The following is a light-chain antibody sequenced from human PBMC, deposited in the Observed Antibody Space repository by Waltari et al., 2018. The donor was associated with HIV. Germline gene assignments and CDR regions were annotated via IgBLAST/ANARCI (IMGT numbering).Light chain of an antibody. Sequence: QSALTQPPSASGTPGQRVTISCSGSSPNIGNNYVYWYQQFPGKAPKLLIDRNDQRPSGVPDRFSGSKSGTSASLAISGLRSEDEADYHCATWDDSLYSVLFGGGTKVTVL. J-gene: IGLJ2*01. CDR2: RND. CDR1: SPNIGNNY. V-gene: IGLV1-47*01. CDR3: ATWDDSLYSVL.